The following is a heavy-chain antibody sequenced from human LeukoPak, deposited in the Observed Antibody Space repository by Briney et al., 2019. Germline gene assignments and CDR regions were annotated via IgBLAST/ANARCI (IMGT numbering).Heavy chain of an antibody. J-gene: IGHJ6*03. D-gene: IGHD3-10*01. CDR2: IYHSGST. V-gene: IGHV4-38-2*01. CDR1: GYSISSGYY. CDR3: ARTLSGSGSYTYYYYYMDV. Sequence: PSETLSLTCAVSGYSISSGYYWGWIRQPPGKGLEWIGSIYHSGSTYYNPSLKSRVTISVDTSKNQFYLKLSSVTAADTAVYYCARTLSGSGSYTYYYYYMDVWGEGTTVTVSS.